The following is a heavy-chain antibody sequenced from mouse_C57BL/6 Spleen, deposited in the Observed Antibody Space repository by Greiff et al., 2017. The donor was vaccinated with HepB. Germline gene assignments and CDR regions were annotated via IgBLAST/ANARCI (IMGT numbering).Heavy chain of an antibody. CDR1: GYTFTSYT. Sequence: QVQLKQSGAELARPGASVKISCKASGYTFTSYTMHWVKQRPGQGLEWIGYINPSSGYTKYNQKFKDKATLTADKSSSTAYMQLSSLTSEDAAVYDCARAGSNLCAMDYWGQGTSVTVSS. V-gene: IGHV1-4*01. D-gene: IGHD2-5*01. CDR2: INPSSGYT. J-gene: IGHJ4*01. CDR3: ARAGSNLCAMDY.